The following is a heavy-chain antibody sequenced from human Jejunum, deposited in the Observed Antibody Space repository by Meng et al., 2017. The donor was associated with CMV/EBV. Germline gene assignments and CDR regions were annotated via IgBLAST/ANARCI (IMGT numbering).Heavy chain of an antibody. CDR2: ISYDGSET. Sequence: FPTRAMHWIRQAPGKGLDWVSMISYDGSETFYADFVKGRFTISRDNFKSTVYLQMNSLRSEDTSMFYCARGADDHNNYYYGVDVWGPGTTVTVSS. J-gene: IGHJ6*02. CDR3: ARGADDHNNYYYGVDV. D-gene: IGHD5-24*01. CDR1: FPTRA. V-gene: IGHV3-30-3*01.